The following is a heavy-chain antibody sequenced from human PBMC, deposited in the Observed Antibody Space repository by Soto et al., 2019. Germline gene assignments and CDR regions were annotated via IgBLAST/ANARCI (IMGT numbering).Heavy chain of an antibody. J-gene: IGHJ6*02. CDR2: IKQDGSEK. V-gene: IGHV3-7*03. CDR3: ARDPSNAYGDLMDL. D-gene: IGHD4-17*01. CDR1: GFTFSNYW. Sequence: GGSLRLSCAASGFTFSNYWMSWVRQAPGKGLEWVANIKQDGSEKYYVDSVKGRFTISRDNAKNSLYLQMNSLRAEETAVYYCARDPSNAYGDLMDLWGQGTTVTVSS.